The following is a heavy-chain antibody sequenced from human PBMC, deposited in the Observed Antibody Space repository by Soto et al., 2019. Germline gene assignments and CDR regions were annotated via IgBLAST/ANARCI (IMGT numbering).Heavy chain of an antibody. J-gene: IGHJ6*02. V-gene: IGHV1-46*01. CDR3: AIRQIASHYYYGMDV. Sequence: QVQLVQSGAEVKKPGASVKVSCKASGYTFTSYYMHWVRQAPGQGLEWMGIINPSGTTTDYAQKFQGRVTMTRDTSTGTYYMELSSLRSEDTAVYYCAIRQIASHYYYGMDVWGQGTTFTVSS. D-gene: IGHD2-2*01. CDR1: GYTFTSYY. CDR2: INPSGTTT.